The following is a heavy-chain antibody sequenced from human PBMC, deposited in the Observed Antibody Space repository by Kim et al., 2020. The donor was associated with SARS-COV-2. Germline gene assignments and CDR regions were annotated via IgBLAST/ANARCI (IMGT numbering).Heavy chain of an antibody. D-gene: IGHD6-19*01. Sequence: GGSLRLSCAASGFTFSSYGMHWVRQAPGKGLEWVAVIWYDGSNKYYADSVKGRFTISRDNSKNTLYLQMNSLRAEDMAVYYCARDRIAVAGDYYYYGMDVWGQGTTVTVS. J-gene: IGHJ6*02. CDR3: ARDRIAVAGDYYYYGMDV. V-gene: IGHV3-33*01. CDR2: IWYDGSNK. CDR1: GFTFSSYG.